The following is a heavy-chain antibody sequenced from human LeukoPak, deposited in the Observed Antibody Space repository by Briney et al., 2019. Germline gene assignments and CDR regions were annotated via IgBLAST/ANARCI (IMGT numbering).Heavy chain of an antibody. Sequence: PGRSLRLSCADSGLTFGTSAMHWVRQAPGKGLEWVSGISGSGGSTYYADSVKGRFTISRDNSKNTLYLQMTSLRAEDTAVYYCAKDQVWIVVGSFDYWGQGTLVTVSS. CDR1: GLTFGTSA. V-gene: IGHV3-23*01. CDR2: ISGSGGST. CDR3: AKDQVWIVVGSFDY. J-gene: IGHJ4*02. D-gene: IGHD3-22*01.